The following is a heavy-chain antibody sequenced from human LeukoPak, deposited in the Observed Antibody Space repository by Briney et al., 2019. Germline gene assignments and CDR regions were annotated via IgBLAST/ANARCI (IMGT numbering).Heavy chain of an antibody. V-gene: IGHV3-23*01. CDR1: GFTFSNYW. Sequence: GGSLRLSCGASGFTFSNYWMSWVRQAPGKGLEWVSAISGSGGSTYYADSVKGRFTISRDNSKNTLYLQMNSLRAEDTAVYYCAKDYDSSGYYYGSSSYFDYWGQGTLVTVSS. CDR2: ISGSGGST. J-gene: IGHJ4*02. CDR3: AKDYDSSGYYYGSSSYFDY. D-gene: IGHD3-22*01.